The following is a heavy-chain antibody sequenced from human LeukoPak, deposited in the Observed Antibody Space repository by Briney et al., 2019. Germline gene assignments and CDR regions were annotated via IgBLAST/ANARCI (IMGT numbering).Heavy chain of an antibody. CDR1: GYTFTSYD. J-gene: IGHJ5*02. V-gene: IGHV1-8*01. CDR2: MNPNSGNT. D-gene: IGHD5-18*01. Sequence: ASVKVSCKASGYTFTSYDINWVRRATGQGLEWMGWMNPNSGNTGYAQKFQGRVTMTRNTSISTVYMELSSLRSEDTAVYYCARGSRTAMGKTWFDPWGQGTLVTVPS. CDR3: ARGSRTAMGKTWFDP.